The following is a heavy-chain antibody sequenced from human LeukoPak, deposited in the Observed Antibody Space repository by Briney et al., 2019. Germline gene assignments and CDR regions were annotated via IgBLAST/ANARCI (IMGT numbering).Heavy chain of an antibody. CDR2: IYHSGST. D-gene: IGHD2-2*01. CDR1: GYSISSGYY. J-gene: IGHJ4*02. V-gene: IGHV4-38-2*02. CDR3: ARGWTSSPQNADY. Sequence: PSETLSLTCTVSGYSISSGYYWGWIRQPPGKGLEWIGSIYHSGSTYYNPSLNSRVTISVDTSKNEFSLKLSSVTAADTAFYYCARGWTSSPQNADYWGQGTLVIVSS.